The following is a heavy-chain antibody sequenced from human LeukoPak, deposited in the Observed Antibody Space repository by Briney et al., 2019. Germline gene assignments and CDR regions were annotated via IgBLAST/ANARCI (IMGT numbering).Heavy chain of an antibody. CDR2: ISYDGSNK. Sequence: GGSLRLSCAASGFTFSSYAMHWVRQAPGKGLEWVAVISYDGSNKYYADSVKGRFTISRDNSKNTLYLQMNSLRAEDTAVYYCAGDGAYYGDYDDWGQGTLVTVSS. CDR1: GFTFSSYA. V-gene: IGHV3-30-3*01. CDR3: AGDGAYYGDYDD. D-gene: IGHD4-17*01. J-gene: IGHJ4*02.